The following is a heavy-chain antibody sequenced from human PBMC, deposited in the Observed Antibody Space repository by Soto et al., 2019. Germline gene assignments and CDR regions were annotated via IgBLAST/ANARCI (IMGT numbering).Heavy chain of an antibody. Sequence: SETLSLTCAVYGGPFSGYYWSWLRQPPGKGLEWIGEINHSGSTNYNPSLKSRVTISVDTSKNQFSLKLSSVTAADTAVYYCAIKGHKTYYYDSSGRYFDYWGQGTLVTVSS. V-gene: IGHV4-34*01. D-gene: IGHD3-22*01. CDR2: INHSGST. J-gene: IGHJ4*02. CDR3: AIKGHKTYYYDSSGRYFDY. CDR1: GGPFSGYY.